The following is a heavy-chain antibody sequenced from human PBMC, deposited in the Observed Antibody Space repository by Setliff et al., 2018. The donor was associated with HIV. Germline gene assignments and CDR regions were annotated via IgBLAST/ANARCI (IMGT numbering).Heavy chain of an antibody. Sequence: SETLSLTCAVYGGSFSGYYWNWIRQPPGKGLEWVGEINLIGRTNYNPSLKSRVTISLDASKNQFSLKLSSVTAADTAVYYCARGRHCMDGRCYPHYYYYHYMDVWAKGTTVTVSS. D-gene: IGHD2-15*01. V-gene: IGHV4-34*01. CDR2: INLIGRT. CDR3: ARGRHCMDGRCYPHYYYYHYMDV. J-gene: IGHJ6*03. CDR1: GGSFSGYY.